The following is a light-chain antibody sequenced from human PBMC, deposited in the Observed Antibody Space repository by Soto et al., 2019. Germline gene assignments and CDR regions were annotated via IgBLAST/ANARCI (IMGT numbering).Light chain of an antibody. CDR2: EDN. J-gene: IGLJ2*01. Sequence: NFMLTQPHSVSESPGKTVTISCTRSSGSIASNYVQWYQQRPGSSPTTVIYEDNQRPSGVPDRFSGSIDSSSNSASLTISGLKTEDEADYYCQSYDSSTVVFAGGTKLTVL. CDR3: QSYDSSTVV. V-gene: IGLV6-57*01. CDR1: SGSIASNY.